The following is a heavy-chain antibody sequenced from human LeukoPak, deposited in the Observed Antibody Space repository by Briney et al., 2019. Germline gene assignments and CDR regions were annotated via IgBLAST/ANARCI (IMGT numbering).Heavy chain of an antibody. V-gene: IGHV3-23*01. CDR1: GFNFTSYV. CDR3: AKGIDY. Sequence: GGSLRLSCAASGFNFTSYVMSWVRQAPGKGLEWVSSVSGSGDSIYYADSVKGRFTISRDNSKKTLSLQMSSLRAEDTALYYCAKGIDYWGQGTLVTVSS. CDR2: VSGSGDSI. J-gene: IGHJ4*02.